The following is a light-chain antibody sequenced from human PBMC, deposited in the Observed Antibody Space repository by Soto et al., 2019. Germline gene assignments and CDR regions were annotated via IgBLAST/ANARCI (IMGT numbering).Light chain of an antibody. V-gene: IGLV4-69*01. CDR3: QTWGTGLWV. CDR2: LNSDGSH. CDR1: SGHSTYA. Sequence: QSVLTQSPSASASLGASVKLTCTLSSGHSTYAIAGHQQQPEKGPRYLMKLNSDGSHSKGDGIPDRFSGSSSGAERYLTVSSLQSEDEADYYCQTWGTGLWVFGGGTKLTVL. J-gene: IGLJ3*02.